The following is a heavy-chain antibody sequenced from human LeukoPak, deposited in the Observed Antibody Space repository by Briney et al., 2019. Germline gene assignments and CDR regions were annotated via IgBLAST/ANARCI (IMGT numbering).Heavy chain of an antibody. CDR1: GYTFTRYY. J-gene: IGHJ6*03. CDR2: ISAYNGNT. V-gene: IGHV1-18*04. D-gene: IGHD3-3*01. CDR3: ARDSTGSYDSWSGYSKYYYYYYMDV. Sequence: ASVKVSCKASGYTFTRYYMHWVRQAPGQGLEWRGWISAYNGNTNYAQKLQGRVTMTTDTSTSTAYMELRSLRSDDTAVYYCARDSTGSYDSWSGYSKYYYYYYMDVWGKGTTVTVSS.